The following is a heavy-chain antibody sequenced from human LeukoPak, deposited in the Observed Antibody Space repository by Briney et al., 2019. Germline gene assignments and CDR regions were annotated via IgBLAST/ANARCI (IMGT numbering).Heavy chain of an antibody. V-gene: IGHV4-59*01. CDR2: IYYSGST. CDR1: GGSLSSYY. J-gene: IGHJ3*02. CDR3: ESAGYSSGWSVDAFDI. Sequence: PSETLSLTCTVSGGSLSSYYWSWIRQPPGKGLEWIGYIYYSGSTNYNPSLKSRVTISVDTSKNQFSLKLSSVTAADPAVYYCESAGYSSGWSVDAFDIWGQGTMVTVSS. D-gene: IGHD6-19*01.